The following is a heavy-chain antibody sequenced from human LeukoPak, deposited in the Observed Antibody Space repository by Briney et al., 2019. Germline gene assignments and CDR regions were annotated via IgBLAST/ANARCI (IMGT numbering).Heavy chain of an antibody. V-gene: IGHV4-59*12. CDR1: GGSISGYY. Sequence: PSETLSLTCTGSGGSISGYYWSSIRQPPGKGLEWIGYIHYSGETNYNPSLSSRVTIAMDTSKNQFSLNLRSVTAADTAVYYCARDLTFDYWGQGALVTVSS. CDR2: IHYSGET. CDR3: ARDLTFDY. J-gene: IGHJ4*02.